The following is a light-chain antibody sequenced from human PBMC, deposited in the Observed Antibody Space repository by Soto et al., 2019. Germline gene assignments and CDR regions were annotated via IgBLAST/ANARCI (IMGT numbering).Light chain of an antibody. V-gene: IGLV2-14*01. CDR2: EVA. CDR3: SSSTNTGTLVV. Sequence: QSVLTQPASVSGSPGQSITISCSGSGSDIGTYNFVSWYQHHPGRAPKLIISEVANRPSGVSDRFSGSKSGSLASLTISGLQADDEAVYYCSSSTNTGTLVVFGVGTKLTVL. CDR1: GSDIGTYNF. J-gene: IGLJ3*02.